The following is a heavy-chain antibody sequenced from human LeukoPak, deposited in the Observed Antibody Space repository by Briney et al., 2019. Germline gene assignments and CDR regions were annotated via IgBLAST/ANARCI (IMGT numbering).Heavy chain of an antibody. CDR1: GYTFTSYA. J-gene: IGHJ3*02. D-gene: IGHD1-7*01. V-gene: IGHV7-4-1*02. CDR2: INTNTGNP. CDR3: ARGRWHNWNYVDAFDI. Sequence: ASVKVSCKASGYTFTSYAMNWVRQAPGQGLEWMGWINTNTGNPTYAQGFTGRFVFSLDTSVSTAYLQISSLKAEDTAVYYCARGRWHNWNYVDAFDIWGQGTMVTISS.